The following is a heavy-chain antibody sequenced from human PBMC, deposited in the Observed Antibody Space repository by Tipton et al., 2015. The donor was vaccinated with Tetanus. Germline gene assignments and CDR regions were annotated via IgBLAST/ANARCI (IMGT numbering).Heavy chain of an antibody. J-gene: IGHJ4*02. CDR3: ARAAGFLGLTHDF. CDR1: GVSVRSYY. Sequence: TLSLTCTVSGVSVRSYYWSWIRQSPDKGLEWLGGVIYDGTSYYNPSLKGRVTISMDRSNTQFSLRLDSLTAADTAVYYCARAAGFLGLTHDFWGQGTPVTASS. V-gene: IGHV4-59*08. CDR2: VIYDGTS. D-gene: IGHD2/OR15-2a*01.